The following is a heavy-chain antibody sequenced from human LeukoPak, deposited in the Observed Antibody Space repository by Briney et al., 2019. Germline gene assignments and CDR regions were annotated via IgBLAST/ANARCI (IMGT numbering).Heavy chain of an antibody. CDR2: MNPYTGKT. CDR3: ARAPTPFYYDSSAYYSDL. Sequence: GSSVKVSCKASGGTFSSYAISWVRQAPGQGLEWLGWMNPYTGKTGYAQKFQGRVTFTGDTSIRTAYMEVSSLTSEDTAVYYCARAPTPFYYDSSAYYSDLWGQGTLVTVSS. V-gene: IGHV1-8*03. D-gene: IGHD6-25*01. J-gene: IGHJ4*02. CDR1: GGTFSSYA.